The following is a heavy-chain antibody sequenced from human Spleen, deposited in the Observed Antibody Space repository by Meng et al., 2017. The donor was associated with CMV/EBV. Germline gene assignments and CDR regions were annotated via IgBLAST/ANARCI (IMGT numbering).Heavy chain of an antibody. CDR1: GFTFSSYE. CDR3: ARVFGQHAFDI. Sequence: GESLKISCAASGFTFSSYEMNWVRQTPGKGLEWVANIRPDGSEKHYVDSVRGRFTISRDNAKDSLYLQMNSLSAEDTAVYFCARVFGQHAFDIWGQGTKVTVSS. V-gene: IGHV3-7*03. D-gene: IGHD3-3*01. CDR2: IRPDGSEK. J-gene: IGHJ3*02.